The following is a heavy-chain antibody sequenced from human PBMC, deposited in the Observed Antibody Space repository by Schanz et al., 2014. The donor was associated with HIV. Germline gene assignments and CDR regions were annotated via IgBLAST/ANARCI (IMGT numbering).Heavy chain of an antibody. CDR2: ISFDGNNK. CDR3: ARAFSVGQLVRVVDS. V-gene: IGHV3-30-3*01. CDR1: GFTFSNYA. D-gene: IGHD6-6*01. Sequence: QVQLVESGGGVVQPGRSRRLSCAVSGFTFSNYAMHWVRQAPGKGLEWVAVISFDGNNKYYADSVKGRFTFSRDNSKNTLYLQMNSLRAEDTAVYYCARAFSVGQLVRVVDSWGQGTPVTVSS. J-gene: IGHJ4*02.